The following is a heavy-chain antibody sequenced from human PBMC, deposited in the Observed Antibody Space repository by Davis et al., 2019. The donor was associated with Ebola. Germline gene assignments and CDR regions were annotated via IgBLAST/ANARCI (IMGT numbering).Heavy chain of an antibody. J-gene: IGHJ5*02. CDR2: INPNNGGT. CDR3: ARVSSSWYEGWFDP. V-gene: IGHV1-2*06. CDR1: GYTFTGYY. Sequence: ASVKVSCKASGYTFTGYYMHWVRQAPGQGLEWMGQINPNNGGTNYAQKFQGRVTMTRDTSISTAYMELSRLRSDDTAVYYCARVSSSWYEGWFDPWGQGTLVTVSS. D-gene: IGHD6-13*01.